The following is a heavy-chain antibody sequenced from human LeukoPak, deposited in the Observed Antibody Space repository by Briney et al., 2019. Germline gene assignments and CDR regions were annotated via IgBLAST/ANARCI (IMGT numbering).Heavy chain of an antibody. J-gene: IGHJ6*02. D-gene: IGHD2-15*01. Sequence: SETLSLTCTVSSGSVSSGSYYWSWIRQPPGKGLEWIGYISYRGSTNYNPSLKSRVTISVDTSTNQFSLKLSSVTAADTAVYYCARGVVVAAYGMDVWGQGTTVTVSS. CDR1: SGSVSSGSYY. V-gene: IGHV4-61*01. CDR3: ARGVVVAAYGMDV. CDR2: ISYRGST.